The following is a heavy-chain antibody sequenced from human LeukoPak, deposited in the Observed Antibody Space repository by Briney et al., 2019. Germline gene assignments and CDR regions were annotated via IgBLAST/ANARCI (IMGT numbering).Heavy chain of an antibody. CDR2: INHSGST. CDR1: GGSFSGYY. CDR3: ARGRLSSRYCSSTSCYRESY. Sequence: RPSETLSLTCAVYGGSFSGYYWSWIRQPPGKGLEWIGEINHSGSTNYNPSLKSRVTISVDTSKNQFSLKLSSVTAADTAVCYCARGRLSSRYCSSTSCYRESYWGQGTLVTVSS. J-gene: IGHJ4*02. V-gene: IGHV4-34*01. D-gene: IGHD2-2*01.